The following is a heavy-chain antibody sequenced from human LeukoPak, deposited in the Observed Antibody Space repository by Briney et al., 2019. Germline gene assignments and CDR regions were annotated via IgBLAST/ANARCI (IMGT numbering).Heavy chain of an antibody. CDR1: GGTFSSYA. J-gene: IGHJ5*02. CDR2: IIPIFGTA. D-gene: IGHD3-3*01. V-gene: IGHV1-69*13. Sequence: SVKVSCKASGGTFSSYAISWVRQAPGQGLEWMGGIIPIFGTANYAQKFQGRVTITADESTSTAYMELSSLRSEDTAVYYCARSYDFWSGYYGGFDPWGQGTLVTVS. CDR3: ARSYDFWSGYYGGFDP.